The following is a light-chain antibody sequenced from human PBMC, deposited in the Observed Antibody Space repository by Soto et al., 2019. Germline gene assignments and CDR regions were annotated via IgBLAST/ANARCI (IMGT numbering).Light chain of an antibody. CDR1: QSISSW. Sequence: DIEMSQSPSTLSASVGDRGTLTWRASQSISSWLAWYQQTKGKPPKILIYDASSFESGVPSRFRGSRSGTEFTLSFTTLQPDDFSTYFCQHYHSYPWTFGQGTKV. CDR2: DAS. J-gene: IGKJ1*01. CDR3: QHYHSYPWT. V-gene: IGKV1-5*01.